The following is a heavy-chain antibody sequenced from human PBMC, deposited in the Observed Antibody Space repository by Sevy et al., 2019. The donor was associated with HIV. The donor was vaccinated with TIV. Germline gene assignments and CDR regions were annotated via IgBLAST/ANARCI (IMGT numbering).Heavy chain of an antibody. J-gene: IGHJ5*02. CDR2: ISYTGNT. V-gene: IGHV4-30-4*01. CDR3: ARETTEYTSSSVWFDP. CDR1: GGSISSGNYD. D-gene: IGHD6-6*01. Sequence: SETLSLTCTVSGGSISSGNYDWHWIRQPPGKGLEWIGYISYTGNTYYNPSLKSPVTISVDTSNNQFSLRLTFVTAADTAVYYCARETTEYTSSSVWFDPWGQGTLVTVSS.